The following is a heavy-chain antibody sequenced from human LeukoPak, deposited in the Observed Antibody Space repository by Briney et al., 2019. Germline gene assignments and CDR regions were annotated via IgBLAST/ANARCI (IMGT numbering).Heavy chain of an antibody. V-gene: IGHV1-69*06. CDR1: GGTFSSYA. J-gene: IGHJ4*02. D-gene: IGHD3-22*01. Sequence: ASVKVSCKASGGTFSSYAISWVRQAPGQGLEWMGGIIPIFGTANYAQKFQGRVTITADKSTSTAYMELSSLRSEDTAVYYCARDVMAMIVPGNYWGQGTLVTVSS. CDR3: ARDVMAMIVPGNY. CDR2: IIPIFGTA.